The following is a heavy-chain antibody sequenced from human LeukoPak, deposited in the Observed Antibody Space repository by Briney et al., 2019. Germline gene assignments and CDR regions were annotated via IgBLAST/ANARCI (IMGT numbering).Heavy chain of an antibody. V-gene: IGHV3-48*01. J-gene: IGHJ4*02. CDR3: ARGGAARPDY. Sequence: GRSLRLSCTASGFIFSNYGMNWVRQAPGKGLEWVAYIGSNRKSIDYADSVKGRFTISRDNAQNSLFLQMNSLRAEDTAVYYCARGGAARPDYWGQGTMVTVFS. D-gene: IGHD6-6*01. CDR1: GFIFSNYG. CDR2: IGSNRKSI.